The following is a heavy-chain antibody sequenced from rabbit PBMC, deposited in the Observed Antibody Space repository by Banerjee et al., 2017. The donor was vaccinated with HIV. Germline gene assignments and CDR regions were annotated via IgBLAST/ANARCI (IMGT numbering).Heavy chain of an antibody. D-gene: IGHD4-1*01. Sequence: QSLEESGGGLVQPGGSLTLSCTASGFSFSSSCWLCWVRQAPGKGLEWIGIIYAGKSSTDYASWVNGRFTISSDNAQNTVDLQMNSLTAADTATYFCARDLAGVIGWNFGLWGQGTLVTVS. V-gene: IGHV1S40*01. CDR2: IYAGKSST. CDR1: GFSFSSSCW. J-gene: IGHJ3*01. CDR3: ARDLAGVIGWNFGL.